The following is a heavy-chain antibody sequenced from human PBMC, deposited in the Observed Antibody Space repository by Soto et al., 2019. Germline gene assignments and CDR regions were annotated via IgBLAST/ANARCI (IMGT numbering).Heavy chain of an antibody. D-gene: IGHD3-22*01. Sequence: EVPLVESGGGLVQPGGSLKLSCAASGFTFSGSAIHWVRQASGKGLEWVGRIRTKANNYATAYAASVKGRFTISRDDSKNTAYLQMNSLKTEDTAVYYCTRLMDSSGYYAYWGQGTLVTVSS. J-gene: IGHJ4*02. CDR2: IRTKANNYAT. CDR3: TRLMDSSGYYAY. CDR1: GFTFSGSA. V-gene: IGHV3-73*01.